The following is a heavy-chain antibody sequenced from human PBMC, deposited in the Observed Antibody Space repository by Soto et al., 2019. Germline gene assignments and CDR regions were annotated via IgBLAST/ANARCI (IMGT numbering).Heavy chain of an antibody. CDR1: GGSFSGYY. V-gene: IGHV4-34*01. CDR3: ARGRGYCTNGVCYIPKDYYYYYYMDV. CDR2: INHSGST. D-gene: IGHD2-8*01. Sequence: QVQLQQWGAGLLKPSETLSLTCAVYGGSFSGYYWSWIRQPPGKGLEWIGEINHSGSTNYNPSLKSRVTISVDTSKNQFSLKLSSVTAADTAVYYCARGRGYCTNGVCYIPKDYYYYYYMDVWGKGTTVTVPS. J-gene: IGHJ6*03.